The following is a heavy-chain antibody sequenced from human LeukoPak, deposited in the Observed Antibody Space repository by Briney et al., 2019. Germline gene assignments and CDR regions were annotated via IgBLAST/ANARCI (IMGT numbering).Heavy chain of an antibody. CDR3: ARGITVVYYFDL. V-gene: IGHV4-34*01. D-gene: IGHD1-20*01. CDR2: IHYTGAT. Sequence: SETLSLTCAVDGGSFSGYYWSWFRQPPGKGLEWIGEIHYTGATNYSPSLKGRVTISPGTSNNQVSLRMKSVTAADTAVHYCARGITVVYYFDLWGRGTLVTVSS. CDR1: GGSFSGYY. J-gene: IGHJ2*01.